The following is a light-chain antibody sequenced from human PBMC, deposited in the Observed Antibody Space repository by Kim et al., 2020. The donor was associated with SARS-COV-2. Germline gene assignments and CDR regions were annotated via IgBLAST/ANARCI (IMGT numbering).Light chain of an antibody. CDR2: AAS. J-gene: IGKJ2*01. CDR1: IGSY. CDR3: QQSYSSLYT. Sequence: IGSYLNWYQQKPGKAPKLLIYAASSLQGGVPSRFSGSGSGTDFTLTISSLQPEDFATYYCQQSYSSLYTFGQGTKLEI. V-gene: IGKV1-39*01.